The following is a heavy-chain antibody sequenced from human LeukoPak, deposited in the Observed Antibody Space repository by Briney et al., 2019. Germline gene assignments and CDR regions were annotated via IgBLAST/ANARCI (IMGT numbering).Heavy chain of an antibody. CDR3: AKDATSWYEGPDY. J-gene: IGHJ4*02. CDR1: RFTFSDYG. D-gene: IGHD6-13*01. CDR2: ISYDGSNK. Sequence: PGGSLRLSCAASRFTFSDYGMHWVRQAPGKGLEWVAVISYDGSNKYYAESVKGRFTVSRENSKKTLCLHMNTLRADDTAVYYCAKDATSWYEGPDYWGQGTLVTVSS. V-gene: IGHV3-30*18.